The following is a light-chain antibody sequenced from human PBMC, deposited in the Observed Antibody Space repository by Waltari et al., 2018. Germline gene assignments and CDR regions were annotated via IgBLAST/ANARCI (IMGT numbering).Light chain of an antibody. J-gene: IGKJ1*01. Sequence: VIWVTQSPSLLSASTGDTVSITFRTSQDVKNYFAWYRQKPGKAPELLIYTSTFLQTGVPSRFRGSGSGTDFTLTITSLQSEDFATYFCQQNYAFPRTFGQGTKVEVK. CDR1: QDVKNY. CDR3: QQNYAFPRT. V-gene: IGKV1D-8*01. CDR2: TST.